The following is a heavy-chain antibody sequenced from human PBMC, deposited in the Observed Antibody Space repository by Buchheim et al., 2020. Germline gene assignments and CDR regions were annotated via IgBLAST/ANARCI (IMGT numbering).Heavy chain of an antibody. V-gene: IGHV1-46*01. CDR1: GYTFTSYY. Sequence: QVQLVQSGAEVKKPGASVKVSCKASGYTFTSYYMHWVRQAPGQGLEWMGIINPSGGSTSYAQKFQGRVTMTRETSTRPVYMELSSLRSEDTAVYYCARDMGCGSPPKGLYGMDVWGQGTT. CDR2: INPSGGST. CDR3: ARDMGCGSPPKGLYGMDV. J-gene: IGHJ6*02. D-gene: IGHD2-21*01.